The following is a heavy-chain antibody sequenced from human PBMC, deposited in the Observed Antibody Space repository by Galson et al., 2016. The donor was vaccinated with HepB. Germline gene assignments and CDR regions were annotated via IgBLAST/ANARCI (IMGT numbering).Heavy chain of an antibody. CDR3: ARIRYGVTAGNGFDP. D-gene: IGHD4-11*01. CDR1: GITIKGYS. V-gene: IGHV3-30*04. CDR2: ISHIGGTT. Sequence: SLRLSCAASGITIKGYSMNWVRQAPGKGLEWVAHISHIGGTTYNVDSVRGRFTISRDDSKNSVYLQMSSLGPEDTAVYHCARIRYGVTAGNGFDPWGQGTLVTVSS. J-gene: IGHJ5*02.